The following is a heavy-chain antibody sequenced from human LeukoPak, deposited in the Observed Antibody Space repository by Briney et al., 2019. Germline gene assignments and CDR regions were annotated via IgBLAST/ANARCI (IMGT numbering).Heavy chain of an antibody. CDR1: GGSISGGSYY. V-gene: IGHV4-61*01. J-gene: IGHJ1*01. Sequence: PSETLSLTCTVSGGSISGGSYYWSWIRQPPGKGLEWIGYIYYSGSTNYNPSLKSRVTISVDTSKNQFSLKLSSVTAADTAVYYCARESEYSSSSAEYFQHWGQGTLVTVSS. D-gene: IGHD6-6*01. CDR2: IYYSGST. CDR3: ARESEYSSSSAEYFQH.